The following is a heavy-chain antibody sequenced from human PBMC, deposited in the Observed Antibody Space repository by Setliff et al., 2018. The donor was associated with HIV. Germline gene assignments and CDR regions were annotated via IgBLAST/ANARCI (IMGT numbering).Heavy chain of an antibody. Sequence: PSETLSLTCSVSGGSITSYHWSWIRQSPGKGLEWIGYIYKSGTTNYKSSLKSRVTISADPSKNQFSLKLSSVTTADTAVYYCGRTMTYYYLCMDVWGNGTTVTVS. CDR2: IYKSGTT. CDR1: GGSITSYH. CDR3: GRTMTYYYLCMDV. J-gene: IGHJ6*03. V-gene: IGHV4-4*08.